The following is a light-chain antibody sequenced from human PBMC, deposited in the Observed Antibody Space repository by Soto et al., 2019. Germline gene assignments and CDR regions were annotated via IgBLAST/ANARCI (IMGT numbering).Light chain of an antibody. V-gene: IGKV3D-7*01. CDR3: RLT. Sequence: PGERVTLSCRASQSVSSSYLTWYQQKPGQAPRLLIYGASTRATSIPARFSGSGSGTDFTLTISSLQPEDFAVYYLRLTFGPGTKVDIK. CDR2: GAS. J-gene: IGKJ3*01. CDR1: QSVSSSY.